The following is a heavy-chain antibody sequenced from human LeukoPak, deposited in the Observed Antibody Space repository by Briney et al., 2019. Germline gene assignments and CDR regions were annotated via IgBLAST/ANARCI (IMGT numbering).Heavy chain of an antibody. D-gene: IGHD2-8*01. CDR2: INWNGGST. J-gene: IGHJ6*03. CDR1: GFTFDDYG. CDR3: ARVARYCTNGVCYTDYYYYYYMDV. Sequence: GGSLRLSCAASGFTFDDYGMSWVRQAPGKGLEWVSGINWNGGSTGYADSVKGRFTISRDNAKNSLYLQMNSLRAEDTALYYCARVARYCTNGVCYTDYYYYYYMDVWGKGTTVTVSS. V-gene: IGHV3-20*04.